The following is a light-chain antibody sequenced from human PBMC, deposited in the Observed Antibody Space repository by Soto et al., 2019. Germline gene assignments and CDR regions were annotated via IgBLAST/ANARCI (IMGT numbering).Light chain of an antibody. CDR2: GAS. Sequence: EIVLTQSPGTLTLSPGERATLSCRASQSVSSSYLAWYQQKPGQAPRLLIHGASSRATGIPDRFSGSGSGTDFTLIISRLEPDEFAVYYCQLYGISRPWTFGQGTKVEIK. V-gene: IGKV3-20*01. J-gene: IGKJ1*01. CDR3: QLYGISRPWT. CDR1: QSVSSSY.